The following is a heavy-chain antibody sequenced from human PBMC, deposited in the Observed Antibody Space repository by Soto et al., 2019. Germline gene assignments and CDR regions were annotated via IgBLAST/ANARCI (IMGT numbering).Heavy chain of an antibody. V-gene: IGHV3-23*01. CDR2: TTGSGANK. J-gene: IGHJ1*01. D-gene: IGHD4-17*01. CDR3: AKDGDFGEDGPAEYFEH. Sequence: EVNLLESGGGLVQPGESLRISCVGSGFTFNNYAMTWVRQAPGKGLEWVSGTTGSGANKHYADSVRGRFTISRDNSKKTLYLEMKSLRVEDTAVYYCAKDGDFGEDGPAEYFEHWGQGTLVTVSS. CDR1: GFTFNNYA.